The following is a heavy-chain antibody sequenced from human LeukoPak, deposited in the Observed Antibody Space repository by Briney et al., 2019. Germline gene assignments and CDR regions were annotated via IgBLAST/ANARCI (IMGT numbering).Heavy chain of an antibody. J-gene: IGHJ4*02. CDR2: VFYSGRT. V-gene: IGHV4-39*01. CDR3: ARLSNDYGDYEGHY. CDR1: GGFIRDSGYY. D-gene: IGHD4-17*01. Sequence: PSETLSLTRTVSGGFIRDSGYYWGWIRQPPGKGLEWIGTVFYSGRTYYNSSLQSRVTISVDTSKNQFSLRLSSVTPADTAIYYCARLSNDYGDYEGHYWGQGTLVTVSP.